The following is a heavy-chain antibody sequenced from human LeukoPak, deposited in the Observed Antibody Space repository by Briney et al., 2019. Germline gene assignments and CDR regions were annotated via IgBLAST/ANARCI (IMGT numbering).Heavy chain of an antibody. CDR1: GGTFSSYA. D-gene: IGHD2-2*01. V-gene: IGHV1-69*04. Sequence: ASVKVSCKASGGTFSSYAISWVRQAPGQGLEWMGRIIPIFGIANYAQKFQGRVTITADKSTSTAYMELSSLRSEDTAVYYCAREGEVVPAASVFDWFDPGAREPWSPSPQ. CDR2: IIPIFGIA. CDR3: AREGEVVPAASVFDWFDP. J-gene: IGHJ5*02.